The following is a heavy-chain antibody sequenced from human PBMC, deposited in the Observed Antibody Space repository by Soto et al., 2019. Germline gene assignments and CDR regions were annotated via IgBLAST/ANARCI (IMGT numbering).Heavy chain of an antibody. CDR1: GYTFTNHG. Sequence: GTSVKGSCKASGYTFTNHGISRVRQAPGQGLEWMGWISGYNGNTKYAQKLQGRVTMTTDTSTSTAYMELRSLRSDDTAVYYCARDLGGQIVDYWGQGTLVTVSS. CDR3: ARDLGGQIVDY. J-gene: IGHJ4*02. CDR2: ISGYNGNT. V-gene: IGHV1-18*01. D-gene: IGHD1-26*01.